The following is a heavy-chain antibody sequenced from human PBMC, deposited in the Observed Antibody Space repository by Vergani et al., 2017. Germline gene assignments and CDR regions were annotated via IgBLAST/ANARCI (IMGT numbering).Heavy chain of an antibody. Sequence: QVQLKESGPGLVGPSETLSLTCTVSGGPFSGGSHYWSWIRQSAGKGLEWIGRIYNTGGTNYDPSLKTRVTMSVDTSKNQFSLKLASVTAADTAVYYCARDSGGYVWGSYEAWFDPWGQGTLVTVSS. CDR2: IYNTGGT. CDR1: GGPFSGGSHY. D-gene: IGHD3-16*01. CDR3: ARDSGGYVWGSYEAWFDP. V-gene: IGHV4-61*02. J-gene: IGHJ5*02.